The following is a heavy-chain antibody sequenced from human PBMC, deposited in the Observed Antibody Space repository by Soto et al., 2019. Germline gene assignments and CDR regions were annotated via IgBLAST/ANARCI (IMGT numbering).Heavy chain of an antibody. V-gene: IGHV3-30-3*01. CDR3: ARDRLRYNWNDFPYYYYGMEV. J-gene: IGHJ6*02. D-gene: IGHD1-1*01. CDR1: GFTFSSYA. Sequence: GGSLRLSCAASGFTFSSYAMHWVRQAPGKGLEWVAVISYDGSNKYYADSVKGRFTISRDNSKNTLYLQMNSLRAEDTAVYYCARDRLRYNWNDFPYYYYGMEVWGQGTTVTVSS. CDR2: ISYDGSNK.